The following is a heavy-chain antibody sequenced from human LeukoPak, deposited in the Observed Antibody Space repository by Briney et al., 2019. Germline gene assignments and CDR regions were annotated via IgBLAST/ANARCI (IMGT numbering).Heavy chain of an antibody. CDR2: ISSSSSTI. V-gene: IGHV3-48*01. CDR3: ARFTRSYYDSSGYIDY. J-gene: IGHJ4*02. D-gene: IGHD3-22*01. CDR1: GFTFSSYS. Sequence: GGSLRLSCAASGFTFSSYSMNWVRQAPGKVLEWVSYISSSSSTIYYADSVKGRFTISRDNAKNSLYLQMNSLRAEDTAVYYCARFTRSYYDSSGYIDYWGQGTLVTVSS.